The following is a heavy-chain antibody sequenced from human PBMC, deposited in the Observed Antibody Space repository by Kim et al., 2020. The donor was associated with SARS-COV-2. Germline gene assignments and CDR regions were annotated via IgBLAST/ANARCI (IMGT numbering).Heavy chain of an antibody. J-gene: IGHJ4*02. CDR2: IYTSGST. V-gene: IGHV4-61*02. Sequence: SETLSLTCTVSGGSISSGSYYWSWIRQPAGKGLEWIGRIYTSGSTNYNPSLKSRVTISVDTSKNQFSLKLSSVTAADTAVYYCASSSSWYAGVSYWGQGTLVTVSS. CDR1: GGSISSGSYY. D-gene: IGHD6-13*01. CDR3: ASSSSWYAGVSY.